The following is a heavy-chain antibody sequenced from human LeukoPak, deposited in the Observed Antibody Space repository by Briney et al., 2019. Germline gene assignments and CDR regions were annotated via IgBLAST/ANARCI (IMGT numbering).Heavy chain of an antibody. CDR1: GYTLTSYG. D-gene: IGHD2-2*01. Sequence: ASVKVSCKASGYTLTSYGISWVRQAPGQGLEWMGWISAYNGNTNYAQKLQGRVTMTTDTSTSTAYMELRSLRSDDTAVYYCARKLYCSSTSCTDFDYWGQGTLVTVSS. CDR3: ARKLYCSSTSCTDFDY. V-gene: IGHV1-18*01. CDR2: ISAYNGNT. J-gene: IGHJ4*02.